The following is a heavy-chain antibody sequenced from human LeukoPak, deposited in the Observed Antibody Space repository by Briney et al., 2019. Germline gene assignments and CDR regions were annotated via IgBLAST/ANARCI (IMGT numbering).Heavy chain of an antibody. D-gene: IGHD4-11*01. Sequence: GGSLRLSCTASGFNFNTFSLHWVRQAPGKGLEWVALISYDGSNKNYASSVKGRFTISRDNSRNTLYLQMNSLRAEDTAVYYCARGIAQTTLNAFDIWGQGTEVIVSS. CDR2: ISYDGSNK. CDR1: GFNFNTFS. V-gene: IGHV3-30*04. CDR3: ARGIAQTTLNAFDI. J-gene: IGHJ3*02.